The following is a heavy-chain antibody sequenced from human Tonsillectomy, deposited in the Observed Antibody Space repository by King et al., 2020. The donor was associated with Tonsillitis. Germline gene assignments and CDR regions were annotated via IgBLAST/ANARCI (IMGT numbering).Heavy chain of an antibody. V-gene: IGHV4-59*01. CDR1: GGSISSYY. CDR3: AVGGYYGSGIFWDFDY. D-gene: IGHD3-10*01. J-gene: IGHJ4*02. CDR2: IYYSGST. Sequence: QLQESGPGLVKPSETLSLTCTVSGGSISSYYWSWIRQPPGKGLEWIGYIYYSGSTSYNPSLKSRVTISVDTSKNQFSLKLSSVTAADTAVYYCAVGGYYGSGIFWDFDYWGQGTLVTVSS.